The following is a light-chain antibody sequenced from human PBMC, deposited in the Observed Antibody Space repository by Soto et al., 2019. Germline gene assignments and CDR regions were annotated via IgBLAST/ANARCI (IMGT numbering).Light chain of an antibody. CDR3: QQYNNWPFT. CDR1: QSVSSN. CDR2: GAS. Sequence: EIVMTQSPATLSVSPGERATLSCRASQSVSSNLAWYQQKPGQAPRLLIYGASTRATGIPARFSGSGSGTELTLNISSLQSEDFAVYYCQQYNNWPFTFGPGTKVDIK. V-gene: IGKV3-15*01. J-gene: IGKJ3*01.